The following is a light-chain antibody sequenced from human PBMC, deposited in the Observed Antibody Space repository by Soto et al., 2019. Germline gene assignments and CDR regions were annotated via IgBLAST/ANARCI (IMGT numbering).Light chain of an antibody. J-gene: IGLJ1*01. Sequence: QSVLTQPPSVSGAPGQRVTISCTGSSSNIGAHSNVYWYQHLPGTAPKLLIYDNNNRPSGVPDRFSGSKSGTSASLAITGLQAEDEADYYCQYYDSSLSAPYVFGTGTKLTVL. V-gene: IGLV1-40*01. CDR1: SSNIGAHSN. CDR2: DNN. CDR3: QYYDSSLSAPYV.